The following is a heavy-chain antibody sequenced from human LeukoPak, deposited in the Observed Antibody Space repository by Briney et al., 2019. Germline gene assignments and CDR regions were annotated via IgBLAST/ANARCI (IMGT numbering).Heavy chain of an antibody. CDR3: ASHYGSGSFYSPFDY. J-gene: IGHJ4*02. CDR2: IYYSGST. CDR1: GGSISGYY. V-gene: IGHV4-59*01. D-gene: IGHD3-10*01. Sequence: SETLSLTCTVSGGSISGYYWSWIRQPPEKRLEWIGYIYYSGSTNYNPSLKSRVTISLDTSKNQFSLKLNSVTAADTAVYYCASHYGSGSFYSPFDYWGQGTLVTVSS.